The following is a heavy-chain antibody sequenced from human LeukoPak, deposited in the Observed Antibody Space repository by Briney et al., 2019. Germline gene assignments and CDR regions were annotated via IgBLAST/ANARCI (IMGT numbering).Heavy chain of an antibody. CDR3: TTGGGY. CDR1: GFTFSNAW. J-gene: IGHJ4*02. CDR2: IKSKTDGGTT. Sequence: GGSLRLSCAASGFTFSNAWMSWVRQAPGKGLEWGGRIKSKTDGGTTDYAAPVKGRFTISRDDSKNTLYLQMNSMKTEDTAVYYCTTGGGYWGQGTLVTVSS. D-gene: IGHD3-16*01. V-gene: IGHV3-15*01.